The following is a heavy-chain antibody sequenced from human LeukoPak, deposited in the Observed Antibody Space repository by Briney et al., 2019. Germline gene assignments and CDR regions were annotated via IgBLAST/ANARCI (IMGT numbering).Heavy chain of an antibody. J-gene: IGHJ6*02. CDR2: INTNTGNP. V-gene: IGHV7-4-1*02. CDR3: AREYWRWPGYYYYYGMDV. CDR1: GYTFTSYA. Sequence: ASVKVSCKASGYTFTSYAMNWVRQASGQGLEWMGWINTNTGNPTYAQGFTGRFVFSLDTSVSTAYLQISSLKAEDTAVYYCAREYWRWPGYYYYYGMDVWGQGTTVTVSS. D-gene: IGHD2-15*01.